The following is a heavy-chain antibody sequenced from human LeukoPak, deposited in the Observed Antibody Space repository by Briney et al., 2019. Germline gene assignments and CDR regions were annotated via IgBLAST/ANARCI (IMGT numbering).Heavy chain of an antibody. J-gene: IGHJ6*02. V-gene: IGHV3-30*18. Sequence: PGGSLRLSCAASGFTFSSYGMHWVRQAPGKGLEWVAVISYDGSNKYYADSVKGRFTISRDNSKNTLYLQMNSRRAEDTAVYYCAKAPFYARWAYYYGMDVWGQGTTVTVSS. CDR2: ISYDGSNK. D-gene: IGHD5/OR15-5a*01. CDR3: AKAPFYARWAYYYGMDV. CDR1: GFTFSSYG.